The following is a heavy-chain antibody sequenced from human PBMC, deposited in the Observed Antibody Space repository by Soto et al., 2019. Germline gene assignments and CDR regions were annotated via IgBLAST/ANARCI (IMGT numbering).Heavy chain of an antibody. Sequence: GGSLRLSCAASGFTFSSYSMNWVRQALGKGLEWVSSISSSSSYIYYADSVKGRFTISRDNAKNSLYLQMNSLRAEDTAVYYCARDQGQNVDTAMNPRWAELLHDYYYGMDVWGQGTTVTVAS. V-gene: IGHV3-21*04. CDR1: GFTFSSYS. D-gene: IGHD5-18*01. J-gene: IGHJ6*02. CDR2: ISSSSSYI. CDR3: ARDQGQNVDTAMNPRWAELLHDYYYGMDV.